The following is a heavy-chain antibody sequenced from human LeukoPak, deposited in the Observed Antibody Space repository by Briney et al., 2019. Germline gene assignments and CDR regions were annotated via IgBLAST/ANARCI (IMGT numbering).Heavy chain of an antibody. D-gene: IGHD2-15*01. V-gene: IGHV3-23*01. CDR2: VSGTDVSR. Sequence: GGSLRLSCAASGFTFSSYAMSWVRQAPGKGLEWVSAVSGTDVSRYYADSVKGRFTISRDNANNSLYLQMNSLRAEDTAVYYCARVSFADGGYFDYWGQGTLVTVSS. J-gene: IGHJ4*02. CDR3: ARVSFADGGYFDY. CDR1: GFTFSSYA.